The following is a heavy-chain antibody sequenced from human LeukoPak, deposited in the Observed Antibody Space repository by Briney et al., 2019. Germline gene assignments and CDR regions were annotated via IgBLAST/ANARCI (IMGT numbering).Heavy chain of an antibody. Sequence: ASVKVSCKASGYTFTGYYMHWVRQAPGQGLEWMGWVTPNSGGTNSAQKLQDRVTMTTDTSTSTVYMELRSLRSDDTAVYFCARGLTGSYLGDYFDSWGQGTLVTVSS. CDR1: GYTFTGYY. CDR2: VTPNSGGT. CDR3: ARGLTGSYLGDYFDS. V-gene: IGHV1-2*02. D-gene: IGHD1-26*01. J-gene: IGHJ4*02.